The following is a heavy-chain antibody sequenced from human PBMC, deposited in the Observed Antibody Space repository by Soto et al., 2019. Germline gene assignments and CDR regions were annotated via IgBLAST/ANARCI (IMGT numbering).Heavy chain of an antibody. D-gene: IGHD4-17*01. Sequence: GSLRLSCAASGFTFSSYSMNWVRQAPGKGLEWVSYISSSSSTIYYADSVKGRFTISRDNAKNSLYLQMNSLRAEDTAVYYCAREAYGDYEGYWGQGTLVTVSS. V-gene: IGHV3-48*01. CDR2: ISSSSSTI. J-gene: IGHJ4*02. CDR1: GFTFSSYS. CDR3: AREAYGDYEGY.